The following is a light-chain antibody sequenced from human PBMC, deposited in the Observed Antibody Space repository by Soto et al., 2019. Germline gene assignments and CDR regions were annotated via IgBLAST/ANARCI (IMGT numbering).Light chain of an antibody. CDR1: SSNIGGNS. CDR2: DDD. CDR3: GSWDSSLSAYV. J-gene: IGLJ1*01. V-gene: IGLV1-51*01. Sequence: VLTQPPSVSAAPGQRVTISCSGSSSNIGGNSVSWYQQLPGTAPKLLIYDDDKRPSAIPDRFSGSKSGTSATLGITGFQTGDEADYYCGSWDSSLSAYVFGTGTNVTVL.